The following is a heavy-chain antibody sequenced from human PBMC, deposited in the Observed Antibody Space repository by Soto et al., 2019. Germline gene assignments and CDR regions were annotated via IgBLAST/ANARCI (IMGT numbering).Heavy chain of an antibody. Sequence: SVKVSCKASGGTLTRFINYPIDWVRQAPRQGLEWMGGIVPNIGTVNYAQKFQGRVTITADKSTGTAFMELSSLRSEDTAVYYCARTGYDFWSGQAKDGMDVWGQGTTVTVSS. V-gene: IGHV1-69*06. D-gene: IGHD3-3*01. J-gene: IGHJ6*02. CDR3: ARTGYDFWSGQAKDGMDV. CDR1: GGTLTRFINYP. CDR2: IVPNIGTV.